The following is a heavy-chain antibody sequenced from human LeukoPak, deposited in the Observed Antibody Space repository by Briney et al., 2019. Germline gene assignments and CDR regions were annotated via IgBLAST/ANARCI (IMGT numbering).Heavy chain of an antibody. CDR2: ITNSRRI. J-gene: IGHJ1*01. Sequence: HGESLKISCKGSGYSFTSYAMAWVRQAPGKGLEWVSDITNSRRIHYADSVKGRFTISRDDDKSILYLQMNDLRVNDTATYFCARQLTEHFYYWGQGTHVTVAS. CDR1: GYSFTSYA. CDR3: ARQLTEHFYY. V-gene: IGHV3-23*05. D-gene: IGHD3-3*02.